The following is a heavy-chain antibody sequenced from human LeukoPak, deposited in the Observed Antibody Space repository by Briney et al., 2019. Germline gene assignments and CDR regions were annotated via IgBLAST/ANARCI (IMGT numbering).Heavy chain of an antibody. CDR2: IIPIFGTA. CDR1: GGTFSSYA. D-gene: IGHD6-13*01. CDR3: ARGAGIAAAGTGYYYYYYMDV. J-gene: IGHJ6*03. Sequence: GASVKVSCKASGGTFSSYAISWVRQAPGQGLEWMGGIIPIFGTANYAQKFQGRVTITTDESTSTAYMELSSLRSEDTAVYYCARGAGIAAAGTGYYYYYYMDVWGKGTTVTVSS. V-gene: IGHV1-69*05.